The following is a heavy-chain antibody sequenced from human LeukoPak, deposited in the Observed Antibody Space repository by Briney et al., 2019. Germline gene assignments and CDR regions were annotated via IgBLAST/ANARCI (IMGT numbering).Heavy chain of an antibody. V-gene: IGHV3-23*01. CDR2: ITSGGNT. D-gene: IGHD2-21*02. Sequence: GGSLRLSCAASGFTFSSYSINWVRQAPGKGLEWVSGITSGGNTYYADSVKGRFTISRDNSKNTLYLQMNSLRAEDTAVYYCAIGHYPGAYCAGDCYYSYWGQGTLVTVSS. CDR1: GFTFSSYS. CDR3: AIGHYPGAYCAGDCYYSY. J-gene: IGHJ4*02.